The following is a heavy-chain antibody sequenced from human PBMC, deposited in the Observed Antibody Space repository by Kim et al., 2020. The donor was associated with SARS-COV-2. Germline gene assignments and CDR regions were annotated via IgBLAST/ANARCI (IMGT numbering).Heavy chain of an antibody. CDR2: IYYSGST. CDR3: ARVYYDILTGYSLKGGYGMDV. J-gene: IGHJ6*02. V-gene: IGHV4-59*13. CDR1: GGSISSYY. Sequence: SETLSLTCTVSGGSISSYYWSWIRQPPGKGLEWIGYIYYSGSTNYNPSLKSRVTISVDTSKNQFSLKLSSVTAADTAVYYCARVYYDILTGYSLKGGYGMDVWGQGTTVTVSS. D-gene: IGHD3-9*01.